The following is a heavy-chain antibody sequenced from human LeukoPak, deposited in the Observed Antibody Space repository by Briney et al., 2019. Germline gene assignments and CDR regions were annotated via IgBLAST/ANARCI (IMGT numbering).Heavy chain of an antibody. J-gene: IGHJ4*02. D-gene: IGHD3-22*01. CDR3: ARDGRYYDSSGYIRGFDY. CDR1: GGSISSSNW. Sequence: SETLSLTCAVSGGSISSSNWWSWVRPPPGKGLEWIGEIYHSGSTNYNPSLKSRVTISVDKSKNQFSLKLRSVTAADTAVYYCARDGRYYDSSGYIRGFDYWGQGTLVTVSS. V-gene: IGHV4-4*02. CDR2: IYHSGST.